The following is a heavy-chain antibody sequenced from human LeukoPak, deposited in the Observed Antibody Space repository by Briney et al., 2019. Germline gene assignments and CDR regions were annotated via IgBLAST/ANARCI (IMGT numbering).Heavy chain of an antibody. Sequence: ASVKVSCKASGYTFTGYYMHWVRQAPGQGLEWMGRIIPILGIANYAQKFQGRVTITADKSTSTAYMELSSLRSEDTAVYYCASPSHYYDSSGYYPFDYWGQGTLVTVSS. J-gene: IGHJ4*02. CDR1: GYTFTGYY. CDR3: ASPSHYYDSSGYYPFDY. D-gene: IGHD3-22*01. V-gene: IGHV1-69*02. CDR2: IIPILGIA.